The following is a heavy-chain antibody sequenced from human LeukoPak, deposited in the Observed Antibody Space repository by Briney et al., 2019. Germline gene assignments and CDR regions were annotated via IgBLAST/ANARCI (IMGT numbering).Heavy chain of an antibody. CDR1: GFTFSSYG. D-gene: IGHD1-26*01. CDR3: AKDPSGRWSGSYVDY. CDR2: IWYDGSNK. J-gene: IGHJ4*02. V-gene: IGHV3-33*06. Sequence: GGSLRLSCAASGFTFSSYGMHWVRQAPGKGLEWVTVIWYDGSNKYYADSVKGRFTISRNNSKNTLYLQMNSLRAEDTAVYYCAKDPSGRWSGSYVDYWGQGTLVTVSS.